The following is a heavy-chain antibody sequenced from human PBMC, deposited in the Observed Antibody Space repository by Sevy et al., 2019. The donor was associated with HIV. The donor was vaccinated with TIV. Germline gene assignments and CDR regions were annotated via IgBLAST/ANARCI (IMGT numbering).Heavy chain of an antibody. J-gene: IGHJ4*02. D-gene: IGHD3-3*01. Sequence: QAGGSLRLSCAAAGFNFNNYAMTWVRQAPGKGLEWVSGISFSGSKTSYAESVKGRFSISRDPSKNTLYQQMNNVRVEDTAVYFCAKTPFMDFWNDYYSFYFDFWGQGTLVTVSS. CDR3: AKTPFMDFWNDYYSFYFDF. CDR2: ISFSGSKT. CDR1: GFNFNNYA. V-gene: IGHV3-23*01.